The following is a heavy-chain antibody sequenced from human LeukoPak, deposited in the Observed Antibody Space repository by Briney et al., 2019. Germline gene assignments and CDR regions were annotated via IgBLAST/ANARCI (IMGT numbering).Heavy chain of an antibody. CDR2: IIPILGIA. Sequence: RASVKVSCKASGGTFSSYAISWVRQAPGQGLDWMGRIIPILGIANYAQKFQGRVTITADKSTSTAYMELSSLRSEHTAVYYCARDSTVTEYGAFDIWGKGTMGTVSS. CDR3: ARDSTVTEYGAFDI. D-gene: IGHD4-17*01. CDR1: GGTFSSYA. V-gene: IGHV1-69*04. J-gene: IGHJ3*02.